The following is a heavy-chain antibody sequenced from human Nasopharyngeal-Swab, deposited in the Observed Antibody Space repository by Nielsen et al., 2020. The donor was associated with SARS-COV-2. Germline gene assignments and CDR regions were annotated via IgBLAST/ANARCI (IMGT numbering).Heavy chain of an antibody. CDR2: ISWNSGSI. J-gene: IGHJ6*02. V-gene: IGHV3-9*01. CDR3: ARHDFWSGYASYYGMDV. Sequence: SLKISCAASGFTFDDYAMHWVRQAPGKGLEWVSGISWNSGSIGYADSVKGRFTISRDNAKNSLYLQMNSLRAEDTAVYYCARHDFWSGYASYYGMDVWGQGTTVTVSS. D-gene: IGHD3-3*01. CDR1: GFTFDDYA.